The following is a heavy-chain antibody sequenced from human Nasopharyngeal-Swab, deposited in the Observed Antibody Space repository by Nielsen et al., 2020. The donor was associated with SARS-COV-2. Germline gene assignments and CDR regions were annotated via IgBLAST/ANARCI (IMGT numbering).Heavy chain of an antibody. CDR3: AREPPLYDFWSGHFNGMDV. J-gene: IGHJ6*02. V-gene: IGHV1-3*01. D-gene: IGHD3-3*01. CDR2: INAGNGNT. CDR1: GYTFTSYA. Sequence: VSVKVSCKASGYTFTSYAMHWVRQAPGQRLEWMGWINAGNGNTKYSQKFQGRVTITRDTSASTAYMELSSLRSEDTAVYYCAREPPLYDFWSGHFNGMDVWGQGTTVTVSS.